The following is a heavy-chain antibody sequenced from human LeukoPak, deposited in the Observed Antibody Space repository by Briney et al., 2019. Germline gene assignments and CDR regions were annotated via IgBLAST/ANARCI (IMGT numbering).Heavy chain of an antibody. J-gene: IGHJ4*02. CDR1: GFAFSNYA. Sequence: GASLRLSCIASGFAFSNYAMSWVRQAPGKGLEWVSAITGSGTNRYYADSLKGRFTTSRDNSKNTVFLQMNSLRHEDTAIYYCVIWGDYDVLTGYYVPDYWGQGTLVTVAS. CDR3: VIWGDYDVLTGYYVPDY. D-gene: IGHD3-9*01. CDR2: ITGSGTNR. V-gene: IGHV3-23*01.